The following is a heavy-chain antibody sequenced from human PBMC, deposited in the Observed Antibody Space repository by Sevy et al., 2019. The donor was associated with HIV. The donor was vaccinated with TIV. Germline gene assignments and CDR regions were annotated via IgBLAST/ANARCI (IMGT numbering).Heavy chain of an antibody. J-gene: IGHJ6*02. V-gene: IGHV1-2*02. CDR3: AREEIGYGMDV. CDR2: INPKRGGA. Sequence: ASVKVSCKATEYTFIDYYIHWVRQAPGQGLEWMGWINPKRGGANYAQSFQGRVTMTRDTSLNTISMQLTSLRGDDTAVYYCAREEIGYGMDVWGQGTAVTVSS. CDR1: EYTFIDYY.